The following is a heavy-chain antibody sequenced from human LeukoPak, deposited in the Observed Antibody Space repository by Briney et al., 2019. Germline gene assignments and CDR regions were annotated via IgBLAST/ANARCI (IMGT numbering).Heavy chain of an antibody. D-gene: IGHD5-12*01. J-gene: IGHJ6*03. CDR1: GASISSYY. CDR2: IYYSGST. V-gene: IGHV4-59*01. CDR3: ARGKRGGYDYYYYYYMDV. Sequence: SETLSLTCTVSGASISSYYWSWIRQPPGKGLEWIGYIYYSGSTNYNPSLKSRVTISVDTSKNQFSLKLSSVTAADTAVYYCARGKRGGYDYYYYYYMDVWGKGTTVTVSS.